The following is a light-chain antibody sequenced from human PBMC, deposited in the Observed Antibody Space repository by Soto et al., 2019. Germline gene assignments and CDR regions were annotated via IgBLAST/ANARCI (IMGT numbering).Light chain of an antibody. Sequence: EIGLTQSPATLSLSPGERATLSCRASQSVSRYLAWYQQKPGQAPRLLIHDTSTRAAGVPDTFSGSGSGTEFTLTISSLEPEDFAMYYWQQRFSSPPTFGGGTHLKIK. J-gene: IGKJ4*01. CDR2: DTS. V-gene: IGKV3-11*01. CDR1: QSVSRY. CDR3: QQRFSSPPT.